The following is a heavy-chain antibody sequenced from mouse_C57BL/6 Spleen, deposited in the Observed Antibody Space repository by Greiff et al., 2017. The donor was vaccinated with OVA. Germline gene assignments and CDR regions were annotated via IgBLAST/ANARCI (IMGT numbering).Heavy chain of an antibody. CDR2: IWSGGST. V-gene: IGHV2-2*01. J-gene: IGHJ3*01. CDR3: ARDFTVVAEGFAY. CDR1: GFSLTSYG. Sequence: VKLQESGPGLVQPSQSLSITCTVSGFSLTSYGVHWVRQSPGKGLEWLGVIWSGGSTDYNAAFISRLSISKDNSKSQVFFKMNSLQADDTAIYYCARDFTVVAEGFAYWGQGTLVTVSA. D-gene: IGHD1-1*01.